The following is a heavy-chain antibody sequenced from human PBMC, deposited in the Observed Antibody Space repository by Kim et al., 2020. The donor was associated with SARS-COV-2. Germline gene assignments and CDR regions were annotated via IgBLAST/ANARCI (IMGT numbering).Heavy chain of an antibody. CDR2: INPSGGST. CDR1: GYTFTSNH. CDR3: ARDFRGSWTIDY. V-gene: IGHV1-46*01. Sequence: ASVKVSCKASGYTFTSNHMHWVRQAPGQGLEWMGIINPSGGSTAYAQKFQGSVTMTRDTSTTTDYMELSSLTSEDTAMYYCARDFRGSWTIDYWGQGTLVTVSS. D-gene: IGHD2-15*01. J-gene: IGHJ4*02.